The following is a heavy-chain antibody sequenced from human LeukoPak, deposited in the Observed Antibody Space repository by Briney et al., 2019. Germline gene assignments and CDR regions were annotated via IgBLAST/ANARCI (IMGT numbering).Heavy chain of an antibody. CDR2: IIPIFGTA. CDR1: GGTFSSYA. Sequence: SVKVSCKASGGTFSSYAISWVRQAPGQGLEWMGGIIPIFGTANYAQKFQGRVTITADESTSTAYMELSSLRSEDTAVYYCATSNWNYRGIDCWGQGTLVTVSS. J-gene: IGHJ4*02. D-gene: IGHD1-7*01. V-gene: IGHV1-69*13. CDR3: ATSNWNYRGIDC.